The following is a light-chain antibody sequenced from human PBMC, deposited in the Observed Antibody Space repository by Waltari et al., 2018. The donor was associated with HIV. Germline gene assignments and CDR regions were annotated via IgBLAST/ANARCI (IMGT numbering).Light chain of an antibody. Sequence: DIQMTQSPSSVSASVGGRVTITCRASQDINIYLAWYQQKPGKAPNLLMYTASRLERGVPSRFRGSGSGTEFTLTITNLQPEDIANYFCQQTSSLPLTFGGGTKVEIK. V-gene: IGKV1-12*01. CDR2: TAS. CDR1: QDINIY. J-gene: IGKJ4*01. CDR3: QQTSSLPLT.